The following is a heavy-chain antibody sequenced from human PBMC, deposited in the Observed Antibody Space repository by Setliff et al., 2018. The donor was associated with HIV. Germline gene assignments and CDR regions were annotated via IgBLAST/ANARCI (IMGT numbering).Heavy chain of an antibody. CDR3: ARMRGGHNIREGAFDI. Sequence: GASVKVSCKASGYTFTSYYLHWVRQAPGQGLEWMGWISVYNGNRDYALNFQGRVTLTTDTSASTAYMELTSLRSDDTAMYYCARMRGGHNIREGAFDIWGQGTMVTVSS. D-gene: IGHD1-20*01. V-gene: IGHV1-18*04. CDR1: GYTFTSYY. J-gene: IGHJ3*02. CDR2: ISVYNGNR.